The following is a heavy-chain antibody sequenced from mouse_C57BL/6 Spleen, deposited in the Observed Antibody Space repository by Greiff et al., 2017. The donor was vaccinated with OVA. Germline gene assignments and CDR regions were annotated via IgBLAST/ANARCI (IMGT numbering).Heavy chain of an antibody. D-gene: IGHD1-1*01. V-gene: IGHV1-69*01. J-gene: IGHJ3*01. Sequence: QVQLQQPGAELVMPGASVELSCKASGYTFTSYWMHWVKQRPGQGLEWIGEIDPSDSYTNYNQKFKGKSTLTVDKSSSTAYMQLSSLTSEDSAVYYCARGYYGSSYGFAYWGQGTLVTVSA. CDR3: ARGYYGSSYGFAY. CDR1: GYTFTSYW. CDR2: IDPSDSYT.